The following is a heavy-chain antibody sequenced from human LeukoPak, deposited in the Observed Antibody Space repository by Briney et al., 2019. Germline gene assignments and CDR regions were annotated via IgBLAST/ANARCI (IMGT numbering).Heavy chain of an antibody. CDR2: INHSGST. Sequence: SETLSLTCAVYGGSFSGYYWSWIRQPPGKGLEWIGEINHSGSTNYNPSLKSRVTISVDTSKNQFSLKLSSGTAADTAVYYCGRSGMGIAAATHWGQGTLVTVAS. CDR3: GRSGMGIAAATH. J-gene: IGHJ4*02. V-gene: IGHV4-34*01. CDR1: GGSFSGYY. D-gene: IGHD6-13*01.